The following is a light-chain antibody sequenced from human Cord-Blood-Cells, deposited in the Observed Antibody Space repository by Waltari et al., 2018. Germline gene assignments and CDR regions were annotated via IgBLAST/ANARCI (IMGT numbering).Light chain of an antibody. CDR1: QSISSY. CDR3: QQSYSTPYT. CDR2: AAS. Sequence: DIQMTQSTSSLSASVGATVTITCRTSQSISSYLNWDQQKPGKAPKLLIYAASSLQSGVPSRFSGSGSVTDFTITISSLQPEDFATYYCQQSYSTPYTFGQGTKMEIK. J-gene: IGKJ2*01. V-gene: IGKV1-39*01.